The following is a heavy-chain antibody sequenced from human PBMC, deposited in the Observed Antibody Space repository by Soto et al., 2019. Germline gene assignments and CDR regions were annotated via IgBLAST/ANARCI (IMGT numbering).Heavy chain of an antibody. V-gene: IGHV4-34*01. Sequence: SETLSLTCAVYGGSFSGYYWSWIRQPPGKGLEWIGEINHSGSTNYNPSLKSRVTISVDTSKNQFSLKLSSVTAADTAVYYCARGRGYCSSTSCHLAPWGQGTLVTVSS. CDR1: GGSFSGYY. CDR3: ARGRGYCSSTSCHLAP. J-gene: IGHJ5*02. CDR2: INHSGST. D-gene: IGHD2-2*01.